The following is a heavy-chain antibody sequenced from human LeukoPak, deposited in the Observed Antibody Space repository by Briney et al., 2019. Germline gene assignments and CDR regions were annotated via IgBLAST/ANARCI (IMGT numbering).Heavy chain of an antibody. J-gene: IGHJ5*02. CDR3: AADRGGPEA. Sequence: GGSLRLSCAASGSTFSLSWMHRVRRAPGKGLVWVSRINSGGSSTAYADSVKGRFTISRDDAKNTLYLQVNNLRAEDTAVYYCAADRGGPEAWGQGTLVTVSS. D-gene: IGHD2-15*01. CDR1: GSTFSLSW. CDR2: INSGGSST. V-gene: IGHV3-74*01.